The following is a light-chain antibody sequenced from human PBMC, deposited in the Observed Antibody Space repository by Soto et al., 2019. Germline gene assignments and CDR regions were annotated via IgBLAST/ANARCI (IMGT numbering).Light chain of an antibody. CDR3: SSYTSSITLV. J-gene: IGLJ1*01. CDR2: EVS. CDR1: SSDVGAYNY. Sequence: QSALTQPASVSGSPGQSITISCTGTSSDVGAYNYVSWYQQHPGKAPKLMIYEVSNRPSGVSHRFSGSKSGNTASLTISGLQAEDEADYYCSSYTSSITLVFGTGTKVTVL. V-gene: IGLV2-14*01.